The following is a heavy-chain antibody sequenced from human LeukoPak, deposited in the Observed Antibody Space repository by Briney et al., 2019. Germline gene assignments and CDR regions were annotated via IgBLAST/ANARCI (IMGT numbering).Heavy chain of an antibody. D-gene: IGHD5-12*01. CDR1: GGSFSGYY. CDR3: ARGYSGYDY. J-gene: IGHJ4*02. CDR2: INHSGST. Sequence: SETLSLTCAVYGGSFSGYYWSWIRQPPGKGLEWIGEINHSGSTNYNPSLKSRVTISVDTSKNQFSLKLSSVTAADTAVYYCARGYSGYDYWGQGTLVTLSS. V-gene: IGHV4-34*01.